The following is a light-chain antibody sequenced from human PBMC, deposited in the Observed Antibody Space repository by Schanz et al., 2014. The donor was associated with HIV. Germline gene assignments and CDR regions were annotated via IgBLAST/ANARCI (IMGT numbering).Light chain of an antibody. J-gene: IGKJ4*01. Sequence: DIQMTQSPSSLSASVGDRVTITCRASQAVGNYLAWYQQKPGKVPELLIYGASTLQSGVPSRFSGSGSGTDFTLTISSLQPEDFATYYCQRCDRVPPTFGGGTKVEIK. CDR3: QRCDRVPPT. CDR1: QAVGNY. CDR2: GAS. V-gene: IGKV1-27*01.